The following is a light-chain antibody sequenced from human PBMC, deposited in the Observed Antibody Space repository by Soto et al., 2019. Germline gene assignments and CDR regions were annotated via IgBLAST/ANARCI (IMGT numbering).Light chain of an antibody. V-gene: IGKV4-1*01. CDR2: WAS. CDR1: QSVFYSSNNKNY. CDR3: QQYYSSPTWT. J-gene: IGKJ1*01. Sequence: DIVMTQSPYSLAVSLGERATINCKSSQSVFYSSNNKNYLAWYQQRPGQPPRLLIYWASTRESGVPDRFSGSGSGTDFALTISSLQAEDVAVYYCQQYYSSPTWTFGQGTKWIS.